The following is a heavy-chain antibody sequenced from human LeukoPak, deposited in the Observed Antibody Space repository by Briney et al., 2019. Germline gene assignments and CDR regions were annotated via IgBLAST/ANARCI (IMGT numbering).Heavy chain of an antibody. CDR2: ISAYNGNT. J-gene: IGHJ4*02. V-gene: IGHV1-18*04. D-gene: IGHD4-17*01. CDR1: GYTFTGYY. CDR3: AIDYGDLYVLDY. Sequence: ASVKVSCKASGYTFTGYYMHWVRQAPGQGLEWMGWISAYNGNTNYAQKLQGRVTMTTDTSTSTAYMELRSLRSDDTAVYYCAIDYGDLYVLDYWGQGTLVTVSS.